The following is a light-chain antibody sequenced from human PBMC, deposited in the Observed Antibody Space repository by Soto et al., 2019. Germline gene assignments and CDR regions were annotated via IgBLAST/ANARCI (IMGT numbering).Light chain of an antibody. V-gene: IGKV3-15*01. J-gene: IGKJ4*01. CDR2: GAS. CDR3: QQYKNWPPLT. CDR1: QSVSSN. Sequence: IVLTQSPGTLSLSPGERATLSCRASQSVSSNSLAWYQQKPGQAPRLLIFGASTRATDIPPRFSGSGSGTEFTLTITSLQSEDFAVYYCQQYKNWPPLTFGGGTKVDIK.